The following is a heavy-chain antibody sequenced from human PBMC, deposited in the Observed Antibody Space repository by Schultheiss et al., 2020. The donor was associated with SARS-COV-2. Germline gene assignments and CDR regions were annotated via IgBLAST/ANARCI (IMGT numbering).Heavy chain of an antibody. V-gene: IGHV3-15*07. J-gene: IGHJ5*02. CDR1: GFTFSNAW. CDR3: ARDNDYGDRNVWFDP. CDR2: IKSKTDGGTT. D-gene: IGHD4-17*01. Sequence: GESLKISCAASGFTFSNAWMNWVRQAPGKGLEWVGHIKSKTDGGTTDYAAPVKGRFTISRDDSKNTLYLQMNSLKTEDTAVYYCARDNDYGDRNVWFDPWGQGTLVTVSS.